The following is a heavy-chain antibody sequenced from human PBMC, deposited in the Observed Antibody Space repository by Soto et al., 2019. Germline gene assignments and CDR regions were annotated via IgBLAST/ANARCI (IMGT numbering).Heavy chain of an antibody. J-gene: IGHJ6*02. Sequence: QLQLQESGPGLVQPSETLSLTCTVSGVSVSSRSCYWGWIRQPPGKGLEWITTISYSGSTYYNPSLKSRVTISVDTSKNQFSLRLNSVTAADTAVYYCVGRQLWQLTENHNYYVMDVWGQGTTVTVSS. CDR1: GVSVSSRSCY. CDR2: ISYSGST. V-gene: IGHV4-39*01. CDR3: VGRQLWQLTENHNYYVMDV. D-gene: IGHD6-6*01.